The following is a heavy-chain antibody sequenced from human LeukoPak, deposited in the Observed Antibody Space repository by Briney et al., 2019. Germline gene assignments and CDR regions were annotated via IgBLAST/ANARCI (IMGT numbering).Heavy chain of an antibody. V-gene: IGHV4-34*01. CDR2: INHSGST. J-gene: IGHJ4*02. Sequence: PSETLSLTCAVYGGCFSGYYWSWIRQPPGKGLEWIGEINHSGSTNYNPSLKSRVTISVDTSKNQFSLKLSSVTAADTAVYYCARGPVSVYYGSGSSLEKFDYWGQGTLVTVSS. D-gene: IGHD3-10*01. CDR3: ARGPVSVYYGSGSSLEKFDY. CDR1: GGCFSGYY.